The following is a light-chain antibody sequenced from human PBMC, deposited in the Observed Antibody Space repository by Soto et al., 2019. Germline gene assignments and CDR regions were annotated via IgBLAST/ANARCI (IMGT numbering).Light chain of an antibody. Sequence: DIQMTQSPSSVSASVGDTVTISCRASQTISTYLHWYQQKPGRAPKLLMYIASTLQTGVPSRFTGSQSGTEFTLTITSLQPEDFATYYCQQVNNYPITFGQGTRLEIK. CDR1: QTISTY. V-gene: IGKV1-9*01. CDR3: QQVNNYPIT. J-gene: IGKJ5*01. CDR2: IAS.